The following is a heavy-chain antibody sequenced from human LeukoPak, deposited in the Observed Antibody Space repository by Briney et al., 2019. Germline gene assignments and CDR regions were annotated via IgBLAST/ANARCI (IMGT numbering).Heavy chain of an antibody. V-gene: IGHV3-23*01. CDR1: GFSFNSAA. Sequence: GGSLRLSCAASGFSFNSAAMTWVRQAPGKGLDWVSLISSSGANAYYADSVKGRFSISRDNSKNTLYLQMNSLRAEDMAIYYCAKDMQGSYWGQGTLVTVSS. J-gene: IGHJ4*02. D-gene: IGHD2-2*01. CDR2: ISSSGANA. CDR3: AKDMQGSY.